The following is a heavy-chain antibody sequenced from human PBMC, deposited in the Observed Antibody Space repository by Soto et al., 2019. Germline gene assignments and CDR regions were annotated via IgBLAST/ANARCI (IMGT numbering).Heavy chain of an antibody. V-gene: IGHV1-69*08. J-gene: IGHJ6*02. D-gene: IGHD2-2*01. Sequence: QVQLVQSGAEVKKPGSSVKVSCKASGGTFSRYSITWVRQAPGHGLEWIGRIIPIFGIARYAQKFQGRVTITAYESTGTAYMELSSLRSYDTAVYYCAREDRDRETGLVPAAIDGMDVWGQGTTVTVSS. CDR1: GGTFSRYS. CDR3: AREDRDRETGLVPAAIDGMDV. CDR2: IIPIFGIA.